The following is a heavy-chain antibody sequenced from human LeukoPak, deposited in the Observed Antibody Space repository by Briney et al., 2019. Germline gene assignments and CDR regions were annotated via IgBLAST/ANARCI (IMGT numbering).Heavy chain of an antibody. D-gene: IGHD1-1*01. CDR2: IKSKTDGGTT. J-gene: IGHJ6*04. CDR3: ATGTRMDV. CDR1: GFTFSNAW. V-gene: IGHV3-15*01. Sequence: PGGSLRLSCAASGFTFSNAWRTWVRQAPGKGLEWVGRIKSKTDGGTTEDAAHVKGRFTISRDDSPNTLYLQINSLKTEDTAVYYCATGTRMDVWGKGTTVTVSS.